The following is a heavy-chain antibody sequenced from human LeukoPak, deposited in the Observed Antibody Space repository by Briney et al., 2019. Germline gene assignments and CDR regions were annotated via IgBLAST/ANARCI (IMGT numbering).Heavy chain of an antibody. J-gene: IGHJ2*01. CDR1: GFTFSDYY. CDR2: ISSGGRTI. D-gene: IGHD6-13*01. CDR3: ARAAYSSTWYSRYFDL. V-gene: IGHV3-11*04. Sequence: GGSLRLSCAASGFTFSDYYMSWIRQAPGKGLEWVSYISSGGRTIYYADSVKGRFTMSRDNAKNSLYLQMNSLRAGDTAVYYCARAAYSSTWYSRYFDLWGRGTLVTVSS.